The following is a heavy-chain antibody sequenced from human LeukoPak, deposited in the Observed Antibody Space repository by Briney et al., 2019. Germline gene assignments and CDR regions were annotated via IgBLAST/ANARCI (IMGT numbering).Heavy chain of an antibody. CDR1: GFTFSSYG. D-gene: IGHD3-22*01. CDR2: IWYDGSNK. J-gene: IGHJ4*02. CDR3: ARVFGGYYYDSSGYYLPPDY. V-gene: IGHV3-33*01. Sequence: PGGSLRLSCAASGFTFSSYGMHWVRQAPGKGLEWVAVIWYDGSNKYYADSVKGRFTISRDNSKNTLYLQMNSLRAEDTAVYYCARVFGGYYYDSSGYYLPPDYWGQGTLVTVSS.